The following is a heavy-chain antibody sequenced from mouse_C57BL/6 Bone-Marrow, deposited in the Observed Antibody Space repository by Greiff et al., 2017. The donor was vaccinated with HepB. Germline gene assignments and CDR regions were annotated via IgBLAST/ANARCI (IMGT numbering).Heavy chain of an antibody. D-gene: IGHD2-10*01. V-gene: IGHV10-1*01. J-gene: IGHJ3*01. Sequence: EVMLVESGGGLVQPKGSLKLSCAASGFSFNTYAMNWVRQAPGKGLEWVARIRSKSNNYATYYADSVKDRFTISRDDSESMLYLQMNNLKTEDTAMYYCVRPYYGNAFAYWGQGTLVTVSA. CDR3: VRPYYGNAFAY. CDR1: GFSFNTYA. CDR2: IRSKSNNYAT.